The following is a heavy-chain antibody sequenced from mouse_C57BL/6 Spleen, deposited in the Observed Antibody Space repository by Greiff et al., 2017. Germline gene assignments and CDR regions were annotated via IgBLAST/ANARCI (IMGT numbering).Heavy chain of an antibody. CDR1: GYTFTSYW. D-gene: IGHD4-1*02. CDR3: ARKLNWDYAWFAY. Sequence: QVQLQQPGAELVKPGASVKLSCKASGYTFTSYWMHWVKQRPGQGLEWIGMIHPNSGSTNYNEKFKSKATLTVDKSSSTAYMQLSSLTSEDSAVYYCARKLNWDYAWFAYWGQGTLVTVSA. CDR2: IHPNSGST. J-gene: IGHJ3*01. V-gene: IGHV1-64*01.